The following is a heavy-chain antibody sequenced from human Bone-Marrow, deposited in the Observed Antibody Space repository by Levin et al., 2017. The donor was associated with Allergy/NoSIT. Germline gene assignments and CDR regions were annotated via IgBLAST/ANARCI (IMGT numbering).Heavy chain of an antibody. J-gene: IGHJ6*03. CDR3: TRLAPSSHYYYMDV. Sequence: PSQTLSLTCTVSGGSISSDYWSWTRQSPGKGLEWIGYFYHGRSTKYNPSLKSRVTISIDPSRNQFSLKLTSVTAADTAVYYCTRLAPSSHYYYMDVWGKGTTVTVSS. CDR2: FYHGRST. V-gene: IGHV4-59*08. CDR1: GGSISSDY.